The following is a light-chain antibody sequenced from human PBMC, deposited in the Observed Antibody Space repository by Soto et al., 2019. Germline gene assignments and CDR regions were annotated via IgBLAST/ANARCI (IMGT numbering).Light chain of an antibody. CDR2: GAS. J-gene: IGKJ5*01. Sequence: DIQMTQSPSTLSASVGDRVTITCRASQSISSWLAWYQQKPGKAPKLLINGASNLESGVPSRFSGSGSGTEFTLTINSLQPDDFATYYCQKYDTYPITFGQGTRLEIK. CDR1: QSISSW. V-gene: IGKV1-5*01. CDR3: QKYDTYPIT.